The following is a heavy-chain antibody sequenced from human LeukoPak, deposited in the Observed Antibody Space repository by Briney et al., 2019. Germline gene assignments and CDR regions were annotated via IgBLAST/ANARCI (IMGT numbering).Heavy chain of an antibody. CDR1: GGTFSSYA. CDR3: VRLDSYGLDY. Sequence: ASVKVSCKASGGTFSSYAISWVRQDPGPRLEWMGGIIAIFGTGNHALKFQARVTIPEVESTSTAYIELSSPRSEGTAVYYCVRLDSYGLDYWGQGTLVTVSS. CDR2: IIAIFGTG. V-gene: IGHV1-69*13. J-gene: IGHJ4*02. D-gene: IGHD5-18*01.